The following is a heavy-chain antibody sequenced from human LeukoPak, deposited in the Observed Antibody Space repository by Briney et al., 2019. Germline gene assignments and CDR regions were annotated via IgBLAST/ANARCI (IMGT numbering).Heavy chain of an antibody. CDR3: VRLRDYGGNSDGFDI. CDR1: GFTFSSYG. V-gene: IGHV3-30*03. CDR2: ISYDGSNK. J-gene: IGHJ3*02. Sequence: GGSLRLSCAASGFTFSSYGMHWVRQAPGKGLEWVAVISYDGSNKYCADSVKGRFTISRDNSKNTLYLQMNSLRAEDTAVYYCVRLRDYGGNSDGFDIWGQGTMVTVSS. D-gene: IGHD4-23*01.